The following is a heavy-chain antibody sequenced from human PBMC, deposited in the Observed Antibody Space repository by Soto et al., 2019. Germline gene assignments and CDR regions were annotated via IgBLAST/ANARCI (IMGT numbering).Heavy chain of an antibody. D-gene: IGHD3-10*01. CDR3: ARVRPRCCIKCVGSSHDPLDI. CDR1: GGSISTYY. V-gene: IGHV4-59*13. CDR2: IYYSGST. Sequence: SETLSLTCTVSGGSISTYYWSWIRQPPGKGLEWIGYIYYSGSTNYNPSLKSRVTISVDTSKNQFSLKLSSVTAADTAVYYCARVRPRCCIKCVGSSHDPLDIWGRRTMDPVSS. J-gene: IGHJ3*02.